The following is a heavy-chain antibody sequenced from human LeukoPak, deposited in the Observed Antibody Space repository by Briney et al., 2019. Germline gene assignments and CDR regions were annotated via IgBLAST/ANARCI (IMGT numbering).Heavy chain of an antibody. Sequence: SETLSLTCTVSGGSISSYYWTWIRQPPGKGLEWIGYIYYSGSTNCNPSLKSRVTMVVDTSKNQFSLRLTSVTAADTAVYYCAGGGGYCINGVCYSNYYGMDVWGQGTTVTV. CDR3: AGGGGYCINGVCYSNYYGMDV. V-gene: IGHV4-59*01. D-gene: IGHD2-8*01. CDR1: GGSISSYY. CDR2: IYYSGST. J-gene: IGHJ6*02.